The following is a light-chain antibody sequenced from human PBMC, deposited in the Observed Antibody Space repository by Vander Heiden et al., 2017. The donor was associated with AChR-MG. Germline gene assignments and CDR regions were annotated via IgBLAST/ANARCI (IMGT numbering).Light chain of an antibody. CDR3: QQYNNWHA. CDR1: QSVSSN. V-gene: IGKV3-15*01. Sequence: EILMTQSPATLSVSPGERATLSCRASQSVSSNVAWYQQRPGQAPRLLMYGGSTRATGIPARFSGSGSGTEFTLTISSLQSEDFAVYYCQQYNNWHAFGGGTKVEIK. J-gene: IGKJ4*01. CDR2: GGS.